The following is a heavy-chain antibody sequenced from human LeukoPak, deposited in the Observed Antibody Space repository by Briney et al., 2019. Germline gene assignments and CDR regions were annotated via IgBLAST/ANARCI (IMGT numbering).Heavy chain of an antibody. CDR3: AGVRNTYYYDSSGYYFDY. CDR2: ICYSSSYI. D-gene: IGHD3-22*01. CDR1: GFTLSSYN. Sequence: GGALRLSCAASGFTLSSYNMKWGRQAPGEGLEWGSSICYSSSYIYYADSVKGRFTISRDNAKNSLYLQMNSLRAEDTAVYYCAGVRNTYYYDSSGYYFDYWGQGTLVTVSS. V-gene: IGHV3-21*01. J-gene: IGHJ4*02.